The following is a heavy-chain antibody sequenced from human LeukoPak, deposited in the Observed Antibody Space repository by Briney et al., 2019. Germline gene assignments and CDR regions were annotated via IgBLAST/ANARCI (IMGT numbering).Heavy chain of an antibody. CDR3: VRNTKDY. CDR2: LNWNGSTT. Sequence: GGSLRLSCVTSGYTFYNYGMSWVRQAPGKGLEWVSGLNWNGSTTGYADSVKGRFTIPRDNAKSSLYLQMSSLRAEDTALYYCVRNTKDYWGQGTLVTVSS. D-gene: IGHD2-2*01. V-gene: IGHV3-20*04. J-gene: IGHJ4*02. CDR1: GYTFYNYG.